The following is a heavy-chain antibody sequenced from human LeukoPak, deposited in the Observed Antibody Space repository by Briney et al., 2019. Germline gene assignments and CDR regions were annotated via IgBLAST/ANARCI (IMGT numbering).Heavy chain of an antibody. D-gene: IGHD2-15*01. J-gene: IGHJ6*02. CDR1: GGTFSSYA. CDR3: ASDGPTLGYCSGGSCYGYYYGMDV. Sequence: GASVKVSCKASGGTFSSYAISWVRQAPGQGLEWMGGIIPIFGTANYAQKFQGRVTITADESTSTAYMELSSLRSEDTAVYYCASDGPTLGYCSGGSCYGYYYGMDVWGQGTTVTVSS. V-gene: IGHV1-69*13. CDR2: IIPIFGTA.